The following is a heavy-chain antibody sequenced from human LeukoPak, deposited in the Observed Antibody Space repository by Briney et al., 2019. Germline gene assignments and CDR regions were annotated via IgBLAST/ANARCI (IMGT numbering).Heavy chain of an antibody. D-gene: IGHD2-21*02. V-gene: IGHV3-23*01. CDR2: FGGSGGTI. CDR3: AKSDCGGDCHLLDY. Sequence: GGSLRLSCAASGFSLGTYAMSWVRQAPGKGLEWVSHFGGSGGTIYYADSVKGRFTISRDNSKNTLYLQMNSLRAEDTAVYYCAKSDCGGDCHLLDYWGQGTLVTVSS. CDR1: GFSLGTYA. J-gene: IGHJ4*02.